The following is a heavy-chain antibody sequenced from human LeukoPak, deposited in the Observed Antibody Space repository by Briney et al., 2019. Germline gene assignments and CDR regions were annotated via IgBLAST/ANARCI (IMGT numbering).Heavy chain of an antibody. J-gene: IGHJ6*02. V-gene: IGHV1-69*13. CDR2: IIPIFGTA. CDR3: ARLYSNYARYYYYYGMDV. Sequence: SVKVSCKASGGTFSSYAISWVRQAPGQGLEWMGGIIPIFGTANYAQKFQDRVTITADESTSTAYMELSSLRSEDTAVYYCARLYSNYARYYYYYGMDVWGQGTTVTVSS. CDR1: GGTFSSYA. D-gene: IGHD4-11*01.